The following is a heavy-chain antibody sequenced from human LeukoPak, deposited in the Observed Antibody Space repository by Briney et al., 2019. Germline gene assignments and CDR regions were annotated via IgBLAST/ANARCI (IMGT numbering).Heavy chain of an antibody. CDR3: AITEVVSRNWFDP. V-gene: IGHV1-69*06. CDR1: GYTFISYG. Sequence: SVKVSCKASGYTFISYGISWVRQAPGQGLEWMGGIIPIFGTANYAQKFQGRGTITADKSTSTAYMELSSLRSEDTAVYYCAITEVVSRNWFDPWGQGTLVTVSS. D-gene: IGHD4-23*01. J-gene: IGHJ5*02. CDR2: IIPIFGTA.